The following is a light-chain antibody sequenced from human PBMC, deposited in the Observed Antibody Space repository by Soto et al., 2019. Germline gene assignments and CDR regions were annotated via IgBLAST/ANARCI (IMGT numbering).Light chain of an antibody. CDR3: ETWDSNTRV. CDR2: LEGSGSY. V-gene: IGLV4-60*02. Sequence: QLVLTQSSSASASLGSSVKLSYTLSSGHSSYIIAWHQQQPGKAPRYLMKLEGSGSYNKGSGVPDRFSGYSSGADRYLTISNLQFEDEADYYCETWDSNTRVFGGGTKVTVL. CDR1: SGHSSYI. J-gene: IGLJ3*02.